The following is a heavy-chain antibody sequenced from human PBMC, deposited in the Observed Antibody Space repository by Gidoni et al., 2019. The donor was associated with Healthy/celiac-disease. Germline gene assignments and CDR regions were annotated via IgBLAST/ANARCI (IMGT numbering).Heavy chain of an antibody. J-gene: IGHJ2*01. CDR1: GGSISSGGYY. Sequence: QVQLQESGPGLVKPSQTLSLTCTVSGGSISSGGYYWSWIRQHPGKGLEWIGYIYYSGSTYYNPSLKRRVTISVDTSKNQFSLKLSSVTAADTAVYYCARDPRITIFGVVHWYFDLWGRGTLVTVSS. D-gene: IGHD3-3*01. CDR3: ARDPRITIFGVVHWYFDL. V-gene: IGHV4-31*03. CDR2: IYYSGST.